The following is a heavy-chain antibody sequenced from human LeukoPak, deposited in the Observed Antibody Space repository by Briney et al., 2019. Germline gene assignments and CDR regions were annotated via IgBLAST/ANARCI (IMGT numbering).Heavy chain of an antibody. CDR1: GGSISSYY. CDR2: IYYSGST. Sequence: PSETLSLTCTVSGGSISSYYWSWIRQPPGKGLEWIGHIYYSGSTNYNPSLKSRVTISEDTSKNQFSLKLSSVTAADTAVYYCARDRIAAAGTNWFDPWGQGTLVTVSS. D-gene: IGHD6-13*01. J-gene: IGHJ5*02. CDR3: ARDRIAAAGTNWFDP. V-gene: IGHV4-59*01.